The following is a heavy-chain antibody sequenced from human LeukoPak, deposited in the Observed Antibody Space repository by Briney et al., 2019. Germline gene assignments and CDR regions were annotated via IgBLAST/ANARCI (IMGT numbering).Heavy chain of an antibody. Sequence: SGTLSLTCAVSGGSLSSSNWWSWVRQSPGKGLEWIGEIYHSGSTNYNPSLKSRVTISVDKSKNQFSLKLSSVTAADTAVYYCARDPEDSSGRYGMDVWGQGTTVTVSS. CDR3: ARDPEDSSGRYGMDV. J-gene: IGHJ6*02. D-gene: IGHD3-22*01. CDR2: IYHSGST. V-gene: IGHV4-4*02. CDR1: GGSLSSSNW.